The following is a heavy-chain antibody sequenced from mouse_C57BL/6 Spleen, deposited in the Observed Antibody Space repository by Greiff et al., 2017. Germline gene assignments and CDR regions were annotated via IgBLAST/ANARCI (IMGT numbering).Heavy chain of an antibody. CDR1: GYTFTSYW. CDR3: AKGNYDYDERTWFAY. Sequence: QVQLQQPGTELVKPGASVKLSCKASGYTFTSYWMHWVKQRPGQGLEWIGNVNPSNGGTNYNEKFTNKATLTVDKSSSTAYMQLSSLTSEDSAVYYCAKGNYDYDERTWFAYWGQGTLVTVSA. D-gene: IGHD2-4*01. CDR2: VNPSNGGT. V-gene: IGHV1-53*01. J-gene: IGHJ3*01.